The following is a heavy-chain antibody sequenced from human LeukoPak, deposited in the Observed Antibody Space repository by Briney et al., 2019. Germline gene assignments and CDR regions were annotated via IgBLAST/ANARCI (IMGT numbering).Heavy chain of an antibody. CDR1: GGTFSSYA. D-gene: IGHD3-22*01. CDR3: AGTKPSYDSYSKRFDP. V-gene: IGHV1-69*13. Sequence: ASVKVSCKASGGTFSSYAISWVRQAPGQGLEWMGGIIPIFGTANYAQKFQGRVTITADESTSTAYMELSSLRSEDTAVYYCAGTKPSYDSYSKRFDPWGQGTLVTVSS. CDR2: IIPIFGTA. J-gene: IGHJ5*02.